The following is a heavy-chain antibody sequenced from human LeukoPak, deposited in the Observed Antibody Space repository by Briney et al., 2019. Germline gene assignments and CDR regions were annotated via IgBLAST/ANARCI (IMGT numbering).Heavy chain of an antibody. V-gene: IGHV3-21*01. CDR2: ISSSSSYI. J-gene: IGHJ4*02. D-gene: IGHD5-24*01. CDR1: GFTFSSYS. Sequence: GGSLRPSCAASGFTFSSYSMNWVRQAPGKGLEWVSSISSSSSYIYYADSVKGRFTISRDKAKNSLYLQMNSLRAEDTAVYYCARVEFRDSYNQWGQGTLVTVSS. CDR3: ARVEFRDSYNQ.